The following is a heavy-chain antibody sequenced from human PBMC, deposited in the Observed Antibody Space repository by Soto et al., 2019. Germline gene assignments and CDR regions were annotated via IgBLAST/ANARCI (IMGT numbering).Heavy chain of an antibody. CDR2: IYSGGST. Sequence: GGSLRLSCAASGFTVSSNYMSWVRQAPGKGLEWVSVIYSGGSTYYADSVKGRFTISRDNSKNTLYLQMNSLRAEDTAVYYCARRTASYYYHGMDVWGQGTTVTVSS. J-gene: IGHJ6*02. V-gene: IGHV3-53*01. CDR3: ARRTASYYYHGMDV. CDR1: GFTVSSNY.